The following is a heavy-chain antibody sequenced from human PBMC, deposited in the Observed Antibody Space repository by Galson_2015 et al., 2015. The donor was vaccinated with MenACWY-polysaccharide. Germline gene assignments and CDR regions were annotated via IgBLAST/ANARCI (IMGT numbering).Heavy chain of an antibody. J-gene: IGHJ6*02. Sequence: SLRLSCAASGFTFKNYWMSWIRQAPGKGLEWVANIKKDGSEKYYVDSVKGRFTISRDNAKNSLYLQMNSLGAEDTAVYYCARGHYGMDVWGQGTTATVSS. CDR1: GFTFKNYW. CDR2: IKKDGSEK. V-gene: IGHV3-7*04. CDR3: ARGHYGMDV.